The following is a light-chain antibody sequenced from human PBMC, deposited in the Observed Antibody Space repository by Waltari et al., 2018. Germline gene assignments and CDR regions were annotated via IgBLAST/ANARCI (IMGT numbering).Light chain of an antibody. J-gene: IGKJ4*01. Sequence: DIVMTQSPDSLTVSLGDMATIYCMSSQSLFYSPNKRNYLAWYQQKAGQSPKLLIYWASTRESGVPDRFSGSGSGTDFSLTISNLQAEDVAVYSCQQYYDSPLTFGGGTKVEIK. CDR3: QQYYDSPLT. CDR1: QSLFYSPNKRNY. V-gene: IGKV4-1*01. CDR2: WAS.